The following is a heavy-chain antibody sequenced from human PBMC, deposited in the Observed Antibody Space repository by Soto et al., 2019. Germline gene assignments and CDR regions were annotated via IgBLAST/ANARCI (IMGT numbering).Heavy chain of an antibody. CDR1: GFTLSDHY. CDR3: ARVEIVNLFDY. D-gene: IGHD2-15*01. V-gene: IGHV3-72*01. CDR2: TRNKANSYTT. Sequence: GGSLRLSCAASGFTLSDHYMDWVRQAPGKGLEWVGRTRNKANSYTTEYAASVKGRFTISRDDSKNSLYLQMNSLKTEDTAVYYCARVEIVNLFDYWGQGTLVTVSS. J-gene: IGHJ4*02.